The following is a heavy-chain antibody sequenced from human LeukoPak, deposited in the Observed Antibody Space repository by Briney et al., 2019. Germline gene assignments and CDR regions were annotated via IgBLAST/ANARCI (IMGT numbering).Heavy chain of an antibody. D-gene: IGHD6-19*01. CDR2: ISSSSSTI. Sequence: GGSLRLSCAASGFTFSSYSMNWVRQAPGKGLEWVSYISSSSSTIYYADSVKGRFTISRDNAKNSLYLQMNSLRAEDTAVYYCARDGAQWLVGDYYYGMDVWGQGTTVTVSS. CDR3: ARDGAQWLVGDYYYGMDV. V-gene: IGHV3-48*01. CDR1: GFTFSSYS. J-gene: IGHJ6*02.